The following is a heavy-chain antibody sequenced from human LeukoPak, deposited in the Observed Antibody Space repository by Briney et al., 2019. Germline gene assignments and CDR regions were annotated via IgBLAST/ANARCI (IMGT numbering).Heavy chain of an antibody. CDR2: ISAYNGDT. V-gene: IGHV1-18*01. CDR3: ARESSGYFGY. CDR1: GYTFTSYG. D-gene: IGHD3-22*01. Sequence: ASVKVSCKASGYTFTSYGISWVRQAPGQGLEWMGWISAYNGDTKYAQQFQGRVTMTTDTSTSTAYMELRSLRSDDTAVYYCARESSGYFGYWGQGTLVTVSS. J-gene: IGHJ4*02.